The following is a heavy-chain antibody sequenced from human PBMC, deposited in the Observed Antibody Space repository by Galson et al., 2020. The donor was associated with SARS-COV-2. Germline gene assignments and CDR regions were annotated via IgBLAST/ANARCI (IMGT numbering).Heavy chain of an antibody. CDR1: AYTFTSYD. V-gene: IGHV1-8*01. J-gene: IGHJ4*02. D-gene: IGHD2-15*01. Sequence: GESLKISCKASAYTFTSYDINWVRQATGQGLEWMGWMSPNGGNTGYAQKFQGRVTMTSDTSINTAYMELSSLRSEDTAVYYCARGSWRDCSGSGCRYHLENWGQGTLVTVSS. CDR3: ARGSWRDCSGSGCRYHLEN. CDR2: MSPNGGNT.